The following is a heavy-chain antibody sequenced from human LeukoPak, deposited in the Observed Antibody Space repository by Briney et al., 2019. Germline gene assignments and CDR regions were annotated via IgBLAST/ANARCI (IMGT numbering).Heavy chain of an antibody. J-gene: IGHJ4*02. CDR2: IYSGGST. CDR1: GFTVSSNY. D-gene: IGHD6-6*01. Sequence: QAGGSLRLSCAASGFTVSSNYMSWVRQAPGKGLEWVSVIYSGGSTYYADSVKGRFTISRDNSKNTLYLQMNSLRAEDTAVYYCARSYSSSRGTFDYWGQGTLVTVS. V-gene: IGHV3-66*01. CDR3: ARSYSSSRGTFDY.